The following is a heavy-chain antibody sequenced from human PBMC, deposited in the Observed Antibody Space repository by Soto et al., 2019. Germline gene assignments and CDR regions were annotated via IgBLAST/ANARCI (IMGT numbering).Heavy chain of an antibody. D-gene: IGHD3-22*01. J-gene: IGHJ4*02. CDR2: IYHSGST. V-gene: IGHV4-4*02. CDR3: ARDPLRDYYDSSGALFDY. Sequence: AETLSLSCAVSVGSISSSNWWSFVRQPPGKGLEWIGEIYHSGSTNYNPSLKSRVTISVDKSKNQFSLKLSSVTAADTAVYYCARDPLRDYYDSSGALFDYWGQGTLVTVSS. CDR1: VGSISSSNW.